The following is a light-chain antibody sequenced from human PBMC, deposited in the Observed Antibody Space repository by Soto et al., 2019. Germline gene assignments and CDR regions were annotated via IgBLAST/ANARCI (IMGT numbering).Light chain of an antibody. CDR2: EVS. Sequence: QSALTQPASVSGSPGQSFTISCTGTSSDVGGYNYVSWYQQHPGKAPKLMIYEVSKRPSGVANRFSGSKSANTASLTISGLQAGDEADYYCSSYTSSRTCLFGGGTKLTVL. J-gene: IGLJ3*02. V-gene: IGLV2-14*03. CDR3: SSYTSSRTCL. CDR1: SSDVGGYNY.